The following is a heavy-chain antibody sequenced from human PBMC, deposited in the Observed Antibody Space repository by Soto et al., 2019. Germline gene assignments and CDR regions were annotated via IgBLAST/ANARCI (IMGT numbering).Heavy chain of an antibody. CDR3: ARDRYNDFWSGYLRHNHYCLDV. J-gene: IGHJ6*02. V-gene: IGHV3-30-3*01. Sequence: QVQLVESGGGVVQPGNSLRLSCTASGFTFSTYAIHWVRQAPGKGLEWVAIISFDGTSKYYADSVRSRLYVSRDNSKNTVYLQLHILTAEDTGVYYCARDRYNDFWSGYLRHNHYCLDVWGQGTTVTVSS. CDR2: ISFDGTSK. CDR1: GFTFSTYA. D-gene: IGHD3-3*01.